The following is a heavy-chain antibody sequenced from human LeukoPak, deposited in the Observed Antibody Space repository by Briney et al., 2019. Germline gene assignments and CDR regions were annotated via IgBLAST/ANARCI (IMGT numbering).Heavy chain of an antibody. CDR2: IKQDGNEK. D-gene: IGHD5-18*01. CDR3: ARGMAMAPFDY. J-gene: IGHJ4*02. Sequence: GGSLRLSCAASGFTFSSYWMNWARQAPGKGLEWVANIKQDGNEKYYVDSVKGRFTISRDNAKNSLYLQMNSLRAEDTAVYYCARGMAMAPFDYWGQGTLVTVSS. CDR1: GFTFSSYW. V-gene: IGHV3-7*01.